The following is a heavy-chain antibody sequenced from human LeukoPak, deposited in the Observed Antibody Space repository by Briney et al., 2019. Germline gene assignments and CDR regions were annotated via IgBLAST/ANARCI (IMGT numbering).Heavy chain of an antibody. CDR3: ARHKCSGIYCPFDY. J-gene: IGHJ4*02. D-gene: IGHD1-26*01. CDR1: GDSISSTSYF. V-gene: IGHV4-39*01. CDR2: IYYSGTT. Sequence: SETLSLTCTVSGDSISSTSYFWGWIRQPPGKGLEWIGTIYYSGTTYYNPPLKSRVTISVDTSKNQFSLKLSSVSASDTAVYYCARHKCSGIYCPFDYWGQGTLVTVSS.